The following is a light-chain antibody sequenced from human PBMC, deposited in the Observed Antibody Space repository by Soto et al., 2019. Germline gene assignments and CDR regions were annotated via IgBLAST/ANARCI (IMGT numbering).Light chain of an antibody. J-gene: IGKJ4*01. CDR1: QSVSNH. CDR2: DAS. V-gene: IGKV3-11*01. CDR3: QHRASWPIT. Sequence: EVVLTQSPATLSLSPGERATLSCRASQSVSNHLVWYQQKPGQAPRLLIYDASNRATGIPARFSGSGSGTDFTLTIISLEPEDFAVYYCQHRASWPITFGGGTKVEIK.